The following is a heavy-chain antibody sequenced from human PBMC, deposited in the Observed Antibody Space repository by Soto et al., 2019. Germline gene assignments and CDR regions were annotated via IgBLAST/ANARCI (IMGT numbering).Heavy chain of an antibody. J-gene: IGHJ4*02. Sequence: EVQLVQTGGGLIKPGGSLSLSCAASGLSVSDKYMSWVRQAPGKGLEWVSLTYTGGNSYFADFVKGRFIVSRDISKNTLFLHMNSLSAEVTAVYYCAREGYAYGLDFWGQGSLVTVSS. CDR1: GLSVSDKY. CDR2: TYTGGNS. V-gene: IGHV3-53*02. D-gene: IGHD3-10*01. CDR3: AREGYAYGLDF.